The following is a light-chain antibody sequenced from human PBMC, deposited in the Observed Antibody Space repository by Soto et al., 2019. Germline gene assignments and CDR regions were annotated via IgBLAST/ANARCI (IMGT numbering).Light chain of an antibody. V-gene: IGLV1-40*01. Sequence: QSVLTQPPSVSGAPGQRVTISCTGSRSNIGAGYDVHWYQQLPGTAPKHLIYGNRNRPSGSTDRFSGSKSSTSAPLAITGLQAEDEADYYCQSYDSSLSVVFGGGTKVTVL. CDR1: RSNIGAGYD. CDR2: GNR. CDR3: QSYDSSLSVV. J-gene: IGLJ2*01.